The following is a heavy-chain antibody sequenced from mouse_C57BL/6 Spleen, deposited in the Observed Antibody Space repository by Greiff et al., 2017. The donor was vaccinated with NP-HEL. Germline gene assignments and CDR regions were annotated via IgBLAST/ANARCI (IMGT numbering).Heavy chain of an antibody. CDR2: IYPGDGDT. CDR3: ARGWLDY. Sequence: LQESGPELVKPGASVKISCKASGYAFSSSWMNWVKQRPGKGLEWIGRIYPGDGDTNYNGKFKGKATLTADKSSSTAYMQLSSLTSEDSAVYFCARGWLDYWGQGTTLTVSS. J-gene: IGHJ2*01. D-gene: IGHD3-3*01. CDR1: GYAFSSSW. V-gene: IGHV1-82*01.